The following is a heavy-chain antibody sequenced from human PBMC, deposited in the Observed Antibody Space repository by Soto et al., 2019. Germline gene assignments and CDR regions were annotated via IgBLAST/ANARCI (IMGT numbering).Heavy chain of an antibody. CDR3: ARDLTGVHIAAEFDY. V-gene: IGHV3-48*03. J-gene: IGHJ4*02. Sequence: EVQLVESGGDLVQPGGSLRLSCAASGFIFSSYAMNWVRQAPGKGLEWFSYISTSVTSVFYADSVKGRFTISRVNAKNSLFRQMNSLRAEDTAVYYCARDLTGVHIAAEFDYWGQGTLVSVSS. D-gene: IGHD2-21*01. CDR2: ISTSVTSV. CDR1: GFIFSSYA.